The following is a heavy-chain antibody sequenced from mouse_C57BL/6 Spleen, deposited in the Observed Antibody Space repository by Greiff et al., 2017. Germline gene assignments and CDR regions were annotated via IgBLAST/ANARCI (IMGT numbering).Heavy chain of an antibody. D-gene: IGHD1-3*01. V-gene: IGHV14-3*01. J-gene: IGHJ2*01. CDR3: APRYSGRKGGFDY. Sequence: EVMLVESVAELVRPGASVKLSCTASGFNIKNTYMHWVKQRPEQGLEWIGRIDPANGNTKYAPKFQGPATITADTSSNTAYLQLINLTGGDTAIYYCAPRYSGRKGGFDYWGQGTTLTVSS. CDR1: GFNIKNTY. CDR2: IDPANGNT.